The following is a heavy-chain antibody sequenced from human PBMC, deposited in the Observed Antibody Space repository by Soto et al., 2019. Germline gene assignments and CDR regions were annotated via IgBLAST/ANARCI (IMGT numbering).Heavy chain of an antibody. J-gene: IGHJ6*01. CDR3: ARGKDVDV. CDR2: IMPILGTP. D-gene: IGHD6-13*01. CDR1: GGTFSSFA. V-gene: IGHV1-69*01. Sequence: QVKLVQSGAEVKQPGSSVKVSCKAAGGTFSSFAINWMRQAPGQGLHGMGGIMPILGTPNYAQRLQGRVTLTADESTSSSYLAVSSRSSEATAVYYCARGKDVDVWGLGTTVTVS.